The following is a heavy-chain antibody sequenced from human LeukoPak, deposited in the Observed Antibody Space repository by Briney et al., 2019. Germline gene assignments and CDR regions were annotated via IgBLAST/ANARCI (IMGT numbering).Heavy chain of an antibody. V-gene: IGHV5-51*01. Sequence: GESLKISCKGSGYSFTNYWIGWVRQMPGKGLEWMGIIYPGDSDPRYSPSFQGQVTISADKSISTAYLQWSSLKASDTAMCYCARLDILTGSPFDYWGQGTLVTVSP. J-gene: IGHJ4*02. D-gene: IGHD3-9*01. CDR3: ARLDILTGSPFDY. CDR1: GYSFTNYW. CDR2: IYPGDSDP.